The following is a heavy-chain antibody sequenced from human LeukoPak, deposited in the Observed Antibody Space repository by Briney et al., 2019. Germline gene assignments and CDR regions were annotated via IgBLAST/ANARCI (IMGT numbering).Heavy chain of an antibody. CDR3: ARVSSSWYQDWYFDL. J-gene: IGHJ2*01. D-gene: IGHD6-13*01. Sequence: SETLSLTCTVSGGSISSYYWSWIRQPAGKGLEWIGRIETSGSTNYKPSLKSRGTMSVDTSKNQFSLKLSSVTAADTAVYYCARVSSSWYQDWYFDLWGRGTLVTVSS. CDR1: GGSISSYY. V-gene: IGHV4-4*07. CDR2: IETSGST.